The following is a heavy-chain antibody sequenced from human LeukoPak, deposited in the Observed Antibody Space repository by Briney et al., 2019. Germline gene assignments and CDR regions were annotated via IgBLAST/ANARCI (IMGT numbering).Heavy chain of an antibody. J-gene: IGHJ4*02. CDR3: ARDFDIMTGYSVFDY. D-gene: IGHD3-9*01. V-gene: IGHV3-30*04. CDR2: MSHDGSNE. Sequence: GKSLRLSCAASGFTFSDYVIYWVRQAPGKGLEWVAVMSHDGSNEEYADSVKGRFTISRDNSKKTLYLQMNSLRPDDAATYYCARDFDIMTGYSVFDYWGQGTLVTVSS. CDR1: GFTFSDYV.